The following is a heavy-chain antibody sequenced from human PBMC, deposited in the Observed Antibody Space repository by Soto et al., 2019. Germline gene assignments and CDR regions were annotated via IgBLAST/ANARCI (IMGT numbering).Heavy chain of an antibody. CDR3: AIHYYDSSAYYGLDY. D-gene: IGHD3-22*01. V-gene: IGHV5-10-1*01. CDR2: IDPSDSYT. J-gene: IGHJ4*02. Sequence: PGESLKISCKASGYIFTSYWINWVRQMPGKGLEWMGRIDPSDSYTNYSPSFRGHVTISADKSISTACLQWSSLKASDTAMYYCAIHYYDSSAYYGLDYWGQGTLVTVSS. CDR1: GYIFTSYW.